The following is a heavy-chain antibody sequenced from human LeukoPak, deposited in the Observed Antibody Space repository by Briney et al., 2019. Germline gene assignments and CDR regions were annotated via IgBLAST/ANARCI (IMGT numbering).Heavy chain of an antibody. CDR2: IIPILGIA. CDR3: ARDTPSYCGGDCYSSWFDP. D-gene: IGHD2-21*02. V-gene: IGHV1-69*04. CDR1: GGTFSSYA. Sequence: SVKVSCKASGGTFSSYAISWVRQAPGQGLEWMGRIIPILGIANYAQKFQGRVTITADKSTSTAYMELSSLRSEDTAVYYCARDTPSYCGGDCYSSWFDPWGQGTLVTVSS. J-gene: IGHJ5*02.